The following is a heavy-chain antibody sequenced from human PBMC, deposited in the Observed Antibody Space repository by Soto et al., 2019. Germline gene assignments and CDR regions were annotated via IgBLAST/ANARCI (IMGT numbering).Heavy chain of an antibody. D-gene: IGHD3-3*01. Sequence: PGGSLRLSCAASGFTFSSYAMSWVRQAPGKGLEWVSAISGSGGSTYYADSVKGRFTISRDNSKNTLYLQMNSLRAEDTAVYYCAKVLSITIFGVAPYFDYWGQGTLVTVSS. CDR2: ISGSGGST. J-gene: IGHJ4*02. V-gene: IGHV3-23*01. CDR1: GFTFSSYA. CDR3: AKVLSITIFGVAPYFDY.